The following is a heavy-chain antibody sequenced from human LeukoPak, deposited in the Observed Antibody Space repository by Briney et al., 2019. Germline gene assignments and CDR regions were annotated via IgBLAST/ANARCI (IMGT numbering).Heavy chain of an antibody. CDR1: GGSFSGYY. CDR2: INHSGST. CDR3: ARHADSGFGELAFDY. Sequence: SETLSLTCAVYGGSFSGYYWSWIRQPPGKGLEWIGEINHSGSTNYNPSLKSRVTISVDTSKNQFSLKLSSVTAADTAVYYCARHADSGFGELAFDYWGQGTLVTVSS. D-gene: IGHD3-10*01. J-gene: IGHJ4*02. V-gene: IGHV4-34*01.